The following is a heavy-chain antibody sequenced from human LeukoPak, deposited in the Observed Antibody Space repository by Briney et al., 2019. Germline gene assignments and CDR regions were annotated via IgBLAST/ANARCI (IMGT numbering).Heavy chain of an antibody. Sequence: GGSLRLSCAAFGFPLSSYAMSWVRQAPGKGLEWVSATSSSDAGTYHTDSVRGRFTISRDNSKNTLYLQMNSLRVEDAAVYYCARAPVTSCRGAYCYPFDYWGQGTLVTVSS. CDR3: ARAPVTSCRGAYCYPFDY. D-gene: IGHD2-21*01. CDR1: GFPLSSYA. V-gene: IGHV3-23*01. J-gene: IGHJ4*02. CDR2: TSSSDAGT.